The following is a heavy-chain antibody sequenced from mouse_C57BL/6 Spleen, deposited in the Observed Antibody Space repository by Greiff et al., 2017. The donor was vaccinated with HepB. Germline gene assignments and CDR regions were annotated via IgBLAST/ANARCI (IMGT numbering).Heavy chain of an antibody. J-gene: IGHJ1*03. CDR2: IYPGSGST. Sequence: QVQLQQPGAELVKPGASVKMSCKASGYTFTSYWITWVKQRPGQGLEWIGDIYPGSGSTNYNEKFKSKATLTVATSSSTAYMQLSSLTSEDSAVYYCARYYYSNDWYFDVWGTGTTVTVSS. CDR1: GYTFTSYW. D-gene: IGHD2-5*01. V-gene: IGHV1-55*01. CDR3: ARYYYSNDWYFDV.